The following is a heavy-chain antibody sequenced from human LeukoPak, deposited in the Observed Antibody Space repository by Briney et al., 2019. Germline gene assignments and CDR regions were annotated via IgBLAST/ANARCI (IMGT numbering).Heavy chain of an antibody. D-gene: IGHD5-18*01. CDR1: GGSISSSNW. CDR2: IYHSGST. Sequence: SETLSLTCAVSGGSISSSNWWSWIRQPPGQGLEWIGEIYHSGSTNYNPSLKSRVTISVDKSKTQFSLKLSSVTAADTAVYYCARGIRYTASFDCWGQGTLVTVSS. CDR3: ARGIRYTASFDC. V-gene: IGHV4-4*02. J-gene: IGHJ4*02.